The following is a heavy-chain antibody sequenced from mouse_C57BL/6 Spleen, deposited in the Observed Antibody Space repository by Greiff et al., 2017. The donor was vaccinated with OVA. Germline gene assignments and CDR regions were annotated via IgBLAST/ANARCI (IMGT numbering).Heavy chain of an antibody. CDR3: ARRYYDYDDY. V-gene: IGHV1-80*01. CDR1: GYAFSSYW. Sequence: VKLQESGAELVKPGASVKISCKASGYAFSSYWMNWVKQRPGKGLEWIGQIYPGDGDTNYNGKFKGKATLTADKSSSTAYMQLSSLTSEDSAVYFCARRYYDYDDYWGQGTTLTVSS. D-gene: IGHD2-4*01. J-gene: IGHJ2*01. CDR2: IYPGDGDT.